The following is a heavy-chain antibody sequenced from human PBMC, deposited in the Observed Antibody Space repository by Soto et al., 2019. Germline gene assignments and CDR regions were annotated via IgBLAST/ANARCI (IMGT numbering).Heavy chain of an antibody. D-gene: IGHD3-3*01. Sequence: VKVSCKASGYTFTSYGISWVRQAPGQGLEWMGWISAYNGNTNYAQKLQGRVTMTTDTSTSTAYMELRSLRSDDTAVYYCARDSRAIFGVVIRQNWFDPWGQGTLVTVSS. CDR3: ARDSRAIFGVVIRQNWFDP. CDR1: GYTFTSYG. CDR2: ISAYNGNT. J-gene: IGHJ5*02. V-gene: IGHV1-18*01.